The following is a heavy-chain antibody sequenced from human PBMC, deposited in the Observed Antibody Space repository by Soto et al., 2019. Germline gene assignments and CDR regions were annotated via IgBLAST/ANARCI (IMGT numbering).Heavy chain of an antibody. V-gene: IGHV3-11*05. J-gene: IGHJ4*02. CDR2: ITSTSSYT. CDR3: ARDIAVAGHFDY. CDR1: GFTFSDYY. Sequence: QVQLVESGGGLVKPGGSLRLSCAASGFTFSDYYMSWIRQAPGKGLEWVSYITSTSSYTNYADSVKGRFTISRDNAKNSLYLQMNSLTAEDTAVYYCARDIAVAGHFDYWGQGTLVTVSS. D-gene: IGHD6-19*01.